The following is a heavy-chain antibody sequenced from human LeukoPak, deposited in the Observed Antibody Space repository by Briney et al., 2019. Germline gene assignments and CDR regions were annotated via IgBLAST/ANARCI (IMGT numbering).Heavy chain of an antibody. J-gene: IGHJ2*01. Sequence: KPSETLSLTCTVSGGSVSSYYWSWIRQPPGKALEWIGYIYYSGSTNYNPSLKSRVTISVDTSKNQFSLKLSSVTAADTAVYYCARTVDSSGYSATYWYFDLWGRGTLVTVSS. V-gene: IGHV4-59*02. CDR1: GGSVSSYY. CDR2: IYYSGST. D-gene: IGHD3-22*01. CDR3: ARTVDSSGYSATYWYFDL.